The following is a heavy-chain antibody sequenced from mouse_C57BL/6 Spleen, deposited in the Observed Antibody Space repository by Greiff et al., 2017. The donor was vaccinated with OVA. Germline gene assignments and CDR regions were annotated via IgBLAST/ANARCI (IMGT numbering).Heavy chain of an antibody. CDR3: ARGGLRRRGGAY. V-gene: IGHV1-26*01. Sequence: EVQLQQSGPELVKPGASVKISCKASGYTFTDYYMNWVKQSHGKSLEWIGDINPNNGGTSYNQKFKGKATLTVDKSSSTAYMELRSLTSEDSAVYCCARGGLRRRGGAYWGQGTLVTVSA. CDR2: INPNNGGT. J-gene: IGHJ3*01. CDR1: GYTFTDYY. D-gene: IGHD2-4*01.